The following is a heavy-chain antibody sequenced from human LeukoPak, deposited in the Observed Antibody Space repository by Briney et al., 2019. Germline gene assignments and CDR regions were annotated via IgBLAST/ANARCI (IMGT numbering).Heavy chain of an antibody. CDR1: GYTFTSYT. CDR2: INAGNGNT. CDR3: ARDRGWELLDY. Sequence: ASVKVSCKASGYTFTSYTMHWVRQAPGQGLEWMGWINAGNGNTKYSQKFQGRVTITRDTSASTAYMELSSLRSEDTAVYYCARDRGWELLDYWGQGTLVTVSS. D-gene: IGHD1-26*01. V-gene: IGHV1-3*01. J-gene: IGHJ4*02.